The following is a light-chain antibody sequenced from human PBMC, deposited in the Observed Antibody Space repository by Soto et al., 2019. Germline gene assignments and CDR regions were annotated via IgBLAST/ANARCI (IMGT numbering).Light chain of an antibody. J-gene: IGKJ1*01. V-gene: IGKV1-39*01. CDR1: HTVHNY. CDR3: QQSYRTPRT. CDR2: AGS. Sequence: DIHMTQSPSSLSASVGDRVTITCRASHTVHNYLTWYQQRVGKAANLLIYAGSGLQSGVPSRFSGSRSGTDFTLTISSLQSEDFASYYCQQSYRTPRTFGQGTKVDIK.